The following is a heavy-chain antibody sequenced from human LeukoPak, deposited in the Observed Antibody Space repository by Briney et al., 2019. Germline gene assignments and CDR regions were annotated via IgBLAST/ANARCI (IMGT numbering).Heavy chain of an antibody. Sequence: GKSPKTSCMGTGHHFVIYSIGWVGQMPGKGLEWMGIIYPGDSATRYGSYFQGQLTLSADKSISPAYLQWSSLKASDTAMYYCARRGYYESSGSYDYWGQRTLVTVSS. V-gene: IGHV5-51*01. CDR2: IYPGDSAT. J-gene: IGHJ4*02. CDR1: GHHFVIYS. CDR3: ARRGYYESSGSYDY. D-gene: IGHD3-22*01.